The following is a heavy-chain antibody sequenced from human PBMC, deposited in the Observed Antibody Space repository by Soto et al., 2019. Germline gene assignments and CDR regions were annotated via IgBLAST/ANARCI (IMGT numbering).Heavy chain of an antibody. V-gene: IGHV3-23*01. D-gene: IGHD7-27*01. Sequence: PGGSLRLSCAASGFTFSDYAMNWVRQAPGKGLEWVSFISGSSGNSTYYADSVKGRFTVSRDNSKNTLYLQMNSLRAEDTAVYYCAKHPYWGAYYYNGMALWGQGTTVTIS. CDR1: GFTFSDYA. J-gene: IGHJ6*02. CDR3: AKHPYWGAYYYNGMAL. CDR2: ISGSSGNST.